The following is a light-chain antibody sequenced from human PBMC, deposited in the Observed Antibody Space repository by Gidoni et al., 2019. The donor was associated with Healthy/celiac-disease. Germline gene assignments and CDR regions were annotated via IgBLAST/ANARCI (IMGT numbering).Light chain of an antibody. V-gene: IGKV1-39*01. CDR2: AAS. CDR1: QIISSY. J-gene: IGKJ1*01. Sequence: DIPMTQSPSSLSASVGDRVTITCRASQIISSYLNWYQQKPGKAPKLLIYAASSLQSGVPSRFGGSGAGTDFTLTISSLQPENFATYYCQQGYSTWTFGQGTKVEIK. CDR3: QQGYSTWT.